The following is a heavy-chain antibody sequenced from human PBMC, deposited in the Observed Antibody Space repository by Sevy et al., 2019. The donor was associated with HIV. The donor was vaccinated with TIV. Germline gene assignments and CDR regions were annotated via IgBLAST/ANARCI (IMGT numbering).Heavy chain of an antibody. Sequence: GGSLRLSCAASGFDFSDYYMNWIRQTPGKGLEWISYISVSSSAKYYTDSVKGRFAISRDNARNSLYLQMNSLRVEDTAVYFCFGRRYSPAYSWSYHFDYWGQGALVTVSS. CDR1: GFDFSDYY. CDR3: FGRRYSPAYSWSYHFDY. CDR2: ISVSSSAK. J-gene: IGHJ4*02. D-gene: IGHD3-16*01. V-gene: IGHV3-11*01.